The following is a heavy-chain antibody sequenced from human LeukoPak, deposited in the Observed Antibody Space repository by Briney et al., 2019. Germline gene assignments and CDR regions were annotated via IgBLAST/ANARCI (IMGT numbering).Heavy chain of an antibody. V-gene: IGHV3-23*01. CDR2: ISGSGGST. J-gene: IGHJ6*02. Sequence: GSLRLSCGAPGFTLWRYAMSLVRQASGEGLELVSAISGSGGSTYYADSVKGRFTISRDNSKNTLYLQMNSLRAEDTAVYYCAKDYQIFYYGMDVWGQGTTVTVSS. CDR1: GFTLWRYA. CDR3: AKDYQIFYYGMDV. D-gene: IGHD3-16*02.